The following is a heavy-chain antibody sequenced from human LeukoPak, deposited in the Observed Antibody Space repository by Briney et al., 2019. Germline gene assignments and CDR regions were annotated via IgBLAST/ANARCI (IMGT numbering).Heavy chain of an antibody. D-gene: IGHD5-18*01. Sequence: PSETLSLTCTVSGGSISSTSYYWGWIRQPPGKGLEWVSYISSSSSTIYYADSVKGRFTISRDNAKNSLYLQMNSLRDEDTAVYYCARGYSYPYFDYWGQGTLVTVSS. CDR3: ARGYSYPYFDY. V-gene: IGHV3-48*02. CDR1: GGSISSTS. J-gene: IGHJ4*02. CDR2: ISSSSSTI.